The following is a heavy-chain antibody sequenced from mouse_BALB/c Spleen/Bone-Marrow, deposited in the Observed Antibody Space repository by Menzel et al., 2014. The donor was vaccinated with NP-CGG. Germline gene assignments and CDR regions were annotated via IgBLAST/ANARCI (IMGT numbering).Heavy chain of an antibody. CDR2: INPYNDGT. J-gene: IGHJ3*01. CDR1: GYTFTSYV. V-gene: IGHV1-14*01. D-gene: IGHD2-14*01. Sequence: VQLQQSGPELVKPGASVKMSCKASGYTFTSYVMHWVKQKPGQGLEWIGYINPYNDGTKYNEKFKGKATLTSDKSSSTTYMELNSLPSEDSAVYYCASPYYRYDGVAYWGQGTLVTVSA. CDR3: ASPYYRYDGVAY.